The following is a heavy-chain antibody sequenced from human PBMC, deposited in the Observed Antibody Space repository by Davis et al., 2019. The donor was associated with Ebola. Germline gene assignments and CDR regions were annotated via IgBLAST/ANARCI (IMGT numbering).Heavy chain of an antibody. D-gene: IGHD3-22*01. Sequence: ASVKVSCKASGYTFTSYAMNWVRQAPGQGLEWMGWISAYNGNTNYAQKLQGRVTMTTDTSTSTAYMELRSLRSDDTAVYYRAREYPHYYYDSSGYGRADAFDIWGQGKMVTVSS. CDR2: ISAYNGNT. CDR3: AREYPHYYYDSSGYGRADAFDI. J-gene: IGHJ3*02. V-gene: IGHV1-18*01. CDR1: GYTFTSYA.